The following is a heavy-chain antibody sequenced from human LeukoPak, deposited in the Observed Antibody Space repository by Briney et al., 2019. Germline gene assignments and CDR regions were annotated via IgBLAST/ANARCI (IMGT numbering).Heavy chain of an antibody. J-gene: IGHJ4*02. CDR2: INQDGSEQ. Sequence: GGSLRLSCAASGFTFSSCWMSWVRQAPGKGLEWVANINQDGSEQYYVDSVKGRFTISRDNAKNSLYLQMNSLRAEDTAVYYCARIIVVRCFDYWGQGTLVTVSS. CDR1: GFTFSSCW. D-gene: IGHD2-21*01. V-gene: IGHV3-7*01. CDR3: ARIIVVRCFDY.